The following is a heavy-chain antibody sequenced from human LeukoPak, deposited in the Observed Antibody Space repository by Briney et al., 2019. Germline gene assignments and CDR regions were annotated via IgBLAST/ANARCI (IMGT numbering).Heavy chain of an antibody. Sequence: GGPLRLSCAASGFTFSSYAMSWVRQAPGKGLEWVSAISGSGGSTYYADSVKGRSTISRDNSKNTLYLQMNSLRAEDTAVYYCAKDSSSWYVLYYFDYWGQGTLVTVSS. V-gene: IGHV3-23*01. D-gene: IGHD6-13*01. CDR2: ISGSGGST. CDR1: GFTFSSYA. CDR3: AKDSSSWYVLYYFDY. J-gene: IGHJ4*02.